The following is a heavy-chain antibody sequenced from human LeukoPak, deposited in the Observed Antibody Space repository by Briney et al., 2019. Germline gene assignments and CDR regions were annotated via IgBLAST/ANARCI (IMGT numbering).Heavy chain of an antibody. V-gene: IGHV1-69*05. CDR2: IIPIFSTA. CDR3: AGVPLFPVTTRRRAYYYYYYGMDV. J-gene: IGHJ6*02. D-gene: IGHD4-17*01. CDR1: GGTFSSYA. Sequence: GASVKVSCKASGGTFSSYAISWVRQAPGQGLEWMGGIIPIFSTANYAQKFQGRVTITTDESTSTAYMELSSLRSEDTAVYYCAGVPLFPVTTRRRAYYYYYYGMDVWGQGTTVTVSS.